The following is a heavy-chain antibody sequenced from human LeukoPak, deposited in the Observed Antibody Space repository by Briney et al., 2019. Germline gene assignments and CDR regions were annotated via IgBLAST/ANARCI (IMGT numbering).Heavy chain of an antibody. V-gene: IGHV4-31*03. Sequence: SETLSLTCTVSGGSISSGGYYWSWIRQHPGKGLEWIGYIHYSGSTYYNPSLKSRVTISVDTSKNQFSLKLSSVTAADTAVYYCARDRGLTGYFPPPPPGLDYWGQGTLVTVSS. CDR1: GGSISSGGYY. CDR2: IHYSGST. J-gene: IGHJ4*02. D-gene: IGHD3-9*01. CDR3: ARDRGLTGYFPPPPPGLDY.